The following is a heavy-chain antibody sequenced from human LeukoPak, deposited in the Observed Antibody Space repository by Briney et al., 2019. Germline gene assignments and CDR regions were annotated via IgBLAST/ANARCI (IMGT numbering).Heavy chain of an antibody. Sequence: GSLKPSRATSGINFRLHYNNLVPPGSGEGPEWVSSISSSSTYIYYADSLKGRFTISRDNAKNSLYLQMNSLRAEDTAVYYCAREGSSGRDFDYWGQGTLVTVSS. CDR2: ISSSSTYI. J-gene: IGHJ4*02. V-gene: IGHV3-21*01. CDR3: AREGSSGRDFDY. D-gene: IGHD6-19*01. CDR1: INFRLHY.